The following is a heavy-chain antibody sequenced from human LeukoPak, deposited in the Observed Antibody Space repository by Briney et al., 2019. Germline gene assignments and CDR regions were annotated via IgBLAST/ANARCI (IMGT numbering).Heavy chain of an antibody. D-gene: IGHD3-10*01. CDR1: DGSISSYY. V-gene: IGHV4-4*07. J-gene: IGHJ4*02. Sequence: SETLSLTCTVSDGSISSYYWTWIRQPAGKGLEWIGRIYTSGSTNYNPSLKSRVTISVDTSKNQFSLKLSSVTAADTAVYYCARGGYYMGIDYWGQGTLVTVSS. CDR2: IYTSGST. CDR3: ARGGYYMGIDY.